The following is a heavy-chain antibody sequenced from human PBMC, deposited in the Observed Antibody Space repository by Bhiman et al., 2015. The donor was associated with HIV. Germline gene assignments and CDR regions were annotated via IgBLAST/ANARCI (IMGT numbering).Heavy chain of an antibody. V-gene: IGHV3-30*02. CDR2: IRYDGSNK. CDR1: GFTFSSYG. J-gene: IGHJ4*02. D-gene: IGHD1-26*01. CDR3: AKEGGYYGGV. Sequence: QVQLVESGGGVVQPGGSLRLSCAASGFTFSSYGMHWVRQAPGKGLEWAAFIRYDGSNKYYADSVKGRFTISRDNSKSTLYLQMNSLRVDDTAVYYCAKEGGYYGGVWGQGTLVTVSS.